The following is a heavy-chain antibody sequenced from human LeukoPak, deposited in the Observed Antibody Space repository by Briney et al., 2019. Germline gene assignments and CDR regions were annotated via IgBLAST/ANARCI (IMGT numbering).Heavy chain of an antibody. Sequence: GGSLRLSCAASGFTFSSYGMHWVRQAPGKGLEWVAMTSHDGSDKYYADSVKGRFTISRDNSKNTLYLQMNSLRPEDTAVYYCAKDLYGSGWYNYFDPWGQGALVTVSS. D-gene: IGHD6-19*01. CDR1: GFTFSSYG. J-gene: IGHJ5*02. V-gene: IGHV3-30*18. CDR3: AKDLYGSGWYNYFDP. CDR2: TSHDGSDK.